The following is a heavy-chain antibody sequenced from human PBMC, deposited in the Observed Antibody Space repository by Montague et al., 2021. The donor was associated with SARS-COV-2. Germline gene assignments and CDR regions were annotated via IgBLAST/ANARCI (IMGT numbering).Heavy chain of an antibody. D-gene: IGHD3-10*01. J-gene: IGHJ4*02. CDR3: ARDQVLWFGEHVV. Sequence: SLRLSCAASGFTFSSYSMNWVRQTPGKGLEWVSYISSSSSTIYYADSXKGRFTISRDNAKNSLYLQMNSLRDEDTAVYYCARDQVLWFGEHVVWGQGTLVTVSS. CDR1: GFTFSSYS. CDR2: ISSSSSTI. V-gene: IGHV3-48*02.